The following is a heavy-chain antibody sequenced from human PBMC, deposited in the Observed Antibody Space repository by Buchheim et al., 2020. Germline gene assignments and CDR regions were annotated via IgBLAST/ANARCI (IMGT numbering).Heavy chain of an antibody. CDR1: GLTFGEES. CDR3: VRDLSWSFDC. D-gene: IGHD3-3*01. V-gene: IGHV3-48*04. J-gene: IGHJ4*02. CDR2: ISSAGG. Sequence: VQLAESGGGLIQPGGSLRLSCSASGLTFGEESMNWVRQAPGKGLEWISRISSAGGSYADSVKGRSTISRDNAKSSLYLQMNSLRIEDTAVYFCVRDLSWSFDCWGQG.